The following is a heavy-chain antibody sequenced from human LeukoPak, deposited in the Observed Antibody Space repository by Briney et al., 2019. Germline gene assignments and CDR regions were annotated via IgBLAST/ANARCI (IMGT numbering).Heavy chain of an antibody. CDR2: INPNSGGT. CDR1: GYTFTSYG. J-gene: IGHJ3*02. V-gene: IGHV1-2*04. CDR3: ARRIGGSYTGEAFDI. Sequence: ASVKVSCKASGYTFTSYGISWVRQAPGQGLEWMGWINPNSGGTNYAQKFQGWVTMTRDTSISTAYMELSRLRSDDTAVYYCARRIGGSYTGEAFDIWGQGTMVTVSS. D-gene: IGHD1-26*01.